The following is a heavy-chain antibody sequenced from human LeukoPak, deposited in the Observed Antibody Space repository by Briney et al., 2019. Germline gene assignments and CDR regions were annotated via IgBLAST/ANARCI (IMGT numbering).Heavy chain of an antibody. V-gene: IGHV4-61*02. J-gene: IGHJ3*02. CDR2: IYTSGST. D-gene: IGHD3-10*01. CDR3: ARDSMVRGVIRAFDI. Sequence: PSETLSLTCTVSGGSISSGSYYWSWIRQPAGKGLEWIGRIYTSGSTNYNPSLKSRVTISVDTSKNQFSLKLSSVTAADTAVYYCARDSMVRGVIRAFDIWGQGTMVTVSS. CDR1: GGSISSGSYY.